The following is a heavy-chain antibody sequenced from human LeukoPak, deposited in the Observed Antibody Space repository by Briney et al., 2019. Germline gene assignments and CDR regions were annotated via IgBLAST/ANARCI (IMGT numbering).Heavy chain of an antibody. D-gene: IGHD4-11*01. CDR2: ISSSGSTI. V-gene: IGHV3-48*03. CDR3: ARGDYSFDY. J-gene: IGHJ4*02. CDR1: GFTFSSCE. Sequence: GGSLRLSCAASGFTFSSCEMNWVRQAPGKGLEWVSYISSSGSTIYYADSVKGRFTISRDNAKNSLYLQMNSLRAEDTAVYYCARGDYSFDYWGQGTLVTVSS.